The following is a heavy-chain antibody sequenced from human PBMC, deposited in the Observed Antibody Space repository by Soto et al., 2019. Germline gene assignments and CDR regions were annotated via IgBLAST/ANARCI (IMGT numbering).Heavy chain of an antibody. D-gene: IGHD3-10*01. V-gene: IGHV4-30-2*01. J-gene: IGHJ4*02. CDR3: ARVLPRGVIPIR. Sequence: SETLSLTCAVSGGSISSGGYSWSWVRQPPGKGLEWIGYIYHSGSTYYNPSLKSRVTISVDTSKNQFSLKLSSVTAADTAVYYCARVLPRGVIPIRWGQGTLVTVSS. CDR1: GGSISSGGYS. CDR2: IYHSGST.